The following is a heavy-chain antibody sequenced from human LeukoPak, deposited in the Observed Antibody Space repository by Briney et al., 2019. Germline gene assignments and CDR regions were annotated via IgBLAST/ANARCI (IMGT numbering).Heavy chain of an antibody. CDR1: GFTFSDYY. D-gene: IGHD3-22*01. Sequence: GGSLRFSCAASGFTFSDYYMSWIRQAPGKGLEWVSHISSRGTMIYYADSVKGRLIMSRDNAKKSLHLQMNSLRAEDTAVYYCARFFGSGYFFFDYWGQGTLVTVSS. V-gene: IGHV3-11*04. CDR2: ISSRGTMI. J-gene: IGHJ4*02. CDR3: ARFFGSGYFFFDY.